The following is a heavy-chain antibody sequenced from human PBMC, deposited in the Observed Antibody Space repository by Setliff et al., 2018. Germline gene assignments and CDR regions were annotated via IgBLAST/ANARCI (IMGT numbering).Heavy chain of an antibody. V-gene: IGHV4-34*01. CDR2: RGPNGST. CDR1: GGSFSYYY. CDR3: ARDRITIFGVVIPFDY. D-gene: IGHD3-3*01. J-gene: IGHJ4*02. Sequence: SETLSLTCAVSGGSFSYYYWSWVRQSPGRGLEWIGRRGPNGSTNYNPSLGSRATISVDTSKNQFSLKLSSVTAADTAVYYCARDRITIFGVVIPFDYWGQGTLVTVSS.